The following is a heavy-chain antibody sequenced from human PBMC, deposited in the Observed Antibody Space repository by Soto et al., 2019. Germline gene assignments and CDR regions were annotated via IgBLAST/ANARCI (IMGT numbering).Heavy chain of an antibody. D-gene: IGHD6-13*01. Sequence: ASVKVSCKASGYTFTSYDINWVRQAPGQGLEGMGWMNPNSGNTGYAQKFQGRVTMTRNTSISTAYMELSSLRSEDTAVYYCARASRIFTAAVPGSYYYYGMDVWGQGTTVTVSS. J-gene: IGHJ6*02. CDR1: GYTFTSYD. V-gene: IGHV1-8*01. CDR2: MNPNSGNT. CDR3: ARASRIFTAAVPGSYYYYGMDV.